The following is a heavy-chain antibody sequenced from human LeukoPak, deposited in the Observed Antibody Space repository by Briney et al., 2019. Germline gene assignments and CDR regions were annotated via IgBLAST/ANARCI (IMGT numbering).Heavy chain of an antibody. Sequence: GASVKVSCKASGYTFTSYGISWVRQAPGQGPEWMGWISAYNGNTNYAQKLQGRVTMTTDTSTSTAYMELRSLRSDDTAVYYCARDRLLWFGEPDAFDIWGQGTMVTVSS. CDR3: ARDRLLWFGEPDAFDI. CDR2: ISAYNGNT. V-gene: IGHV1-18*01. CDR1: GYTFTSYG. D-gene: IGHD3-10*01. J-gene: IGHJ3*02.